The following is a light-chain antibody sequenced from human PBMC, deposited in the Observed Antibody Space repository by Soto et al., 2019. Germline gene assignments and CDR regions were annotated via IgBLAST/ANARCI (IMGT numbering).Light chain of an antibody. CDR1: QSVYSNY. CDR2: IAY. J-gene: IGKJ1*01. V-gene: IGKV3-20*01. Sequence: DIVLTQSPGTLSLSPGERATLSCRASQSVYSNYLAWYQQKPGQAPRLLFYIAYNRAPGIPDRFSGSGSGTNLPLTNSRLEPEDFAVYSCQQYGSSRTFGQGTTVE. CDR3: QQYGSSRT.